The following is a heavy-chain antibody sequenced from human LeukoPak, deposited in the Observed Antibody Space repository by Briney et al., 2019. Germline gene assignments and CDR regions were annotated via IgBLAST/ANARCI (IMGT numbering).Heavy chain of an antibody. CDR3: ARRWVYDKRAFDA. V-gene: IGHV4-31*03. CDR2: IYYSGST. Sequence: SQTLSLTCTVSGGSFSSGDYYWSWIRQHPGKGLEWIGYIYYSGSTYYNPSLKSRVTISVDTSKNQFSLKLSSVTAADTAVYYCARRWVYDKRAFDAWGQGTMVTVSS. CDR1: GGSFSSGDYY. D-gene: IGHD3-16*01. J-gene: IGHJ3*01.